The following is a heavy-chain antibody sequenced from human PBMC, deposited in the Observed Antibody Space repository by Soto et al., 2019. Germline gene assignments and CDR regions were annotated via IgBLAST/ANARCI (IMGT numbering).Heavy chain of an antibody. D-gene: IGHD3-9*01. Sequence: PSETLSLTCTVSGGSITSYYWSWIRQPPGKGLEWIGYIYNSGSTNYNPSLKSRVTISVDTSKNQFSLKVSFVTAADTAVHYCARAYYDILTGYPMDVWGRFTISRDNSKNTLYLQMNSLRAEDTAVYYCASNSSSWYLGAFDIWGQGTMVTVSS. CDR3: ARAYYDILTGYPMDVWGRFTISRDNSKNTLYLQMNSLRAEDTAVYYCASNSSSWYLGAFDI. J-gene: IGHJ3*02. CDR1: GGSITSYY. V-gene: IGHV4-59*01. CDR2: IYNSGST.